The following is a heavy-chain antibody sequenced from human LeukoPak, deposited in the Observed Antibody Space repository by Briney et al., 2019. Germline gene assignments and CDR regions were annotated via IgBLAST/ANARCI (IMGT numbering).Heavy chain of an antibody. Sequence: PGGSLRLSCAASGFTFSSYAMSWVRQAPGKGLEWVSGISGSGASTYYADSVKGRFTISRDNSKNTLYLQMNSLGAQDTAVYYCAKDHQGDYNWFDPRGQGTLVTVSS. CDR3: AKDHQGDYNWFDP. V-gene: IGHV3-23*01. CDR1: GFTFSSYA. CDR2: ISGSGAST. J-gene: IGHJ5*02.